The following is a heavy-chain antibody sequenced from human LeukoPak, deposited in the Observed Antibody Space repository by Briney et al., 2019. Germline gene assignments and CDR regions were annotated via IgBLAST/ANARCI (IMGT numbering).Heavy chain of an antibody. V-gene: IGHV3-11*01. D-gene: IGHD5-12*01. CDR3: ARLVATPRTKNYMDV. Sequence: GRSLRLSCAASGFTFSDCYMSWVRRAPGKGLEWVSYISSSGSTIYYADSVKGRFTISRDNAKNSLYLQMNSLRAEDTAVYYCARLVATPRTKNYMDVWGKGTTVTVSS. CDR2: ISSSGSTI. CDR1: GFTFSDCY. J-gene: IGHJ6*03.